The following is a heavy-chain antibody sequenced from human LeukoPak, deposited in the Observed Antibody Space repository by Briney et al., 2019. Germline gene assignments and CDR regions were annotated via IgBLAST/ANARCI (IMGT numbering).Heavy chain of an antibody. CDR3: ARAWMGAPFDY. V-gene: IGHV1-69*04. D-gene: IGHD1-26*01. J-gene: IGHJ4*02. CDR1: GYTFTSYG. Sequence: SVKVSCKASGYTFTSYGISWVRQAPGQGLEWMGRIIPILGIANYAQKFQGRVTITADKSTSTAYMELSSLRSEDTAVYYCARAWMGAPFDYWGQGTLVTVSS. CDR2: IIPILGIA.